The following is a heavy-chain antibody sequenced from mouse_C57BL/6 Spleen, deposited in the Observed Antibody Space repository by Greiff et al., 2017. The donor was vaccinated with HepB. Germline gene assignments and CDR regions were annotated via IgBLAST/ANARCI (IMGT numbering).Heavy chain of an antibody. V-gene: IGHV1-26*01. D-gene: IGHD1-1*01. CDR2: INPNNGGT. Sequence: VQLQQSGPELVKPGASVKISCKASGYTFTDYYMNWVKQSHGKSLEWIGDINPNNGGTSYNQKFKGKATLTVDKSSSTAYMELRSLTSEDSAVYYCARWPNYYGSSYNYAMDYWGQGTSVTVSS. CDR1: GYTFTDYY. J-gene: IGHJ4*01. CDR3: ARWPNYYGSSYNYAMDY.